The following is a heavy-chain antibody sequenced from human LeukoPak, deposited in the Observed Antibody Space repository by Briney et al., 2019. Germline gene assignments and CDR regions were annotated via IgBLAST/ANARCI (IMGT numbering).Heavy chain of an antibody. CDR2: ISDSGSDT. CDR3: AKRVPYSSSSVYFDS. J-gene: IGHJ4*02. Sequence: PGGSLRLSCAASGFTFSTYGLSWVRQTPGKGLEWVSAISDSGSDTYYTDSVKGLFTISRDNSRNTLYLQMNTLRAEDTAVYYCAKRVPYSSSSVYFDSWGQGTLVTVSS. D-gene: IGHD6-6*01. CDR1: GFTFSTYG. V-gene: IGHV3-23*01.